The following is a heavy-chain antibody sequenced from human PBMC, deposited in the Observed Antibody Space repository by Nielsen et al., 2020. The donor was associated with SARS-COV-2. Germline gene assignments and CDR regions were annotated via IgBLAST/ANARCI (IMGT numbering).Heavy chain of an antibody. CDR3: ARAGALSSSWYSMDF. Sequence: GGSLRLSCAASGFTFNNYDMHWVRQATGKGLEWVPAIGTGGDTFYPGSVKGRFTISRENAKNSLYLQMNSLRAGDTAVYYCARAGALSSSWYSMDFWGQGTTVTVSS. V-gene: IGHV3-13*01. J-gene: IGHJ6*02. D-gene: IGHD6-13*01. CDR1: GFTFNNYD. CDR2: IGTGGDT.